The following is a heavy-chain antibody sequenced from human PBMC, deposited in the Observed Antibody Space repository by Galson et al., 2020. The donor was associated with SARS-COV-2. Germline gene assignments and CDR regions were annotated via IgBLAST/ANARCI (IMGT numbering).Heavy chain of an antibody. D-gene: IGHD6-19*01. V-gene: IGHV1-8*01. CDR2: MNPNSGNT. CDR1: GYTFTSYD. Sequence: GESLKISCKASGYTFTSYDINWVRQATGQGLEWMGWMNPNSGNTGYAQKFQGRVTMTRNTSISTAYMELSSLRSEDTAVYYCARGGDSSGWYVGYYYGMDVWGQGTTVTVSS. J-gene: IGHJ6*02. CDR3: ARGGDSSGWYVGYYYGMDV.